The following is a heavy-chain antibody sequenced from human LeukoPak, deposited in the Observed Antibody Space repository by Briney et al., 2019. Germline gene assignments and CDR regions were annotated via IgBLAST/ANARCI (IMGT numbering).Heavy chain of an antibody. J-gene: IGHJ4*02. Sequence: ASVKVSCKASGYTFTDQWIHWVRQAPGQGLEWVGWINPNSGGTNYAETFEGRIAITTDTSINTAYMEMNRLTSDDTAVYYCARAHSSLRLYHFDYWGQGTLVTVSS. CDR2: INPNSGGT. CDR1: GYTFTDQW. V-gene: IGHV1-2*02. CDR3: ARAHSSLRLYHFDY. D-gene: IGHD6-13*01.